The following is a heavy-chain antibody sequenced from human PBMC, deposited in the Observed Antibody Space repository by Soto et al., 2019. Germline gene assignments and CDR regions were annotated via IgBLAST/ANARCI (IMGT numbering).Heavy chain of an antibody. Sequence: HPGGSLRLSCAASGFTFSSYAMSWVRQAPGKGLEWVSAISGSGGSTYYADSVKGRFTISRDNSKNTLYLQMNSLRAEDTAVYYCASNPVEHSTIFGVVIPNWFDPWGQGTLVTVSS. J-gene: IGHJ5*02. CDR3: ASNPVEHSTIFGVVIPNWFDP. CDR2: ISGSGGST. D-gene: IGHD3-3*01. CDR1: GFTFSSYA. V-gene: IGHV3-23*01.